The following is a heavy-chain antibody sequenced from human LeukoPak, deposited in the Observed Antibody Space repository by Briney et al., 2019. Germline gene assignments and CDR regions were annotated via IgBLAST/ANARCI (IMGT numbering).Heavy chain of an antibody. Sequence: SGGSLRLSCAASGFTFSSYSMNWVRQAPGKGLEWVSSISSSSSYIYYADSVKGRFTISRDNAKNSVYLQMNSLRAEVTAVYYCARVGGDIVLMVERNWYYYMDVWGKGTTVTVSS. V-gene: IGHV3-21*01. D-gene: IGHD2-8*01. J-gene: IGHJ6*03. CDR1: GFTFSSYS. CDR2: ISSSSSYI. CDR3: ARVGGDIVLMVERNWYYYMDV.